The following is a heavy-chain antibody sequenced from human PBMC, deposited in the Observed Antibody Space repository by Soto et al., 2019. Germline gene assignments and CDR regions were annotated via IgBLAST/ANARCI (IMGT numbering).Heavy chain of an antibody. CDR2: IYYSGST. D-gene: IGHD4-17*01. V-gene: IGHV4-59*01. CDR1: GGFISSYY. Sequence: SEALCLTCTVSGGFISSYYWSWIRQPPGKGLEWIGYIYYSGSTNYNPSLKSRVTISVDTSKNQFSLKLSSVTAADTAVYYCAGSARYYGDFDYWGQGTLVTVSS. CDR3: AGSARYYGDFDY. J-gene: IGHJ4*02.